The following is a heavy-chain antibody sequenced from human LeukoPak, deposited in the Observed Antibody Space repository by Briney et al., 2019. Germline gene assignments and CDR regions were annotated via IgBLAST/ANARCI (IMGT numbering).Heavy chain of an antibody. CDR1: GFTVSNNY. D-gene: IGHD5-18*01. J-gene: IGHJ4*02. CDR2: LYIGGNT. V-gene: IGHV3-53*01. CDR3: MTAAGYNFGQY. Sequence: GSLRLSCAASGFTVSNNYMNWVRQAPGKGLEWVSALYIGGNTYYADSVRGRFTISRDNSKNTLYLQMNSLRAEDTAIYYCMTAAGYNFGQYWGQGTLVTVSS.